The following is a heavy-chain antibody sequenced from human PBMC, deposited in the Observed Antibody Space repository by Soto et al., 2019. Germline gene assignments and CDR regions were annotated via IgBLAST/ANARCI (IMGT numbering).Heavy chain of an antibody. D-gene: IGHD3-10*01. Sequence: QLQLQESGPGLVKPSETLSLTCTVSGGSISSSSYYWGWIRQPPGKGLEWIGSIYYSGSTYYNPSLKSRVTISVDTSKNQFSLKLSSVTAADTAVYSCASGTYYGSGHDYWGQGTLVTVSS. CDR2: IYYSGST. CDR3: ASGTYYGSGHDY. V-gene: IGHV4-39*01. J-gene: IGHJ4*02. CDR1: GGSISSSSYY.